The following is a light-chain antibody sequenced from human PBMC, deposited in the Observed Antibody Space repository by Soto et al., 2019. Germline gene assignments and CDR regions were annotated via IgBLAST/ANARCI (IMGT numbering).Light chain of an antibody. Sequence: QSVLTQLPSASGTPGQRVAISCSGSSSNIGSNYVYWYQQLPGTAPKLVMYRNNQRPSGVPDRFSGSKSGTSASLAISGLRSEDEADYYCAAWDDSLSGAVFGGGTQLTVL. CDR3: AAWDDSLSGAV. J-gene: IGLJ7*01. CDR2: RNN. CDR1: SSNIGSNY. V-gene: IGLV1-47*01.